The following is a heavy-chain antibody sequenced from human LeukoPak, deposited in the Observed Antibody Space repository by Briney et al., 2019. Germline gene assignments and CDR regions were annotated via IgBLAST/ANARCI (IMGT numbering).Heavy chain of an antibody. Sequence: GGSLRLSCAASGFTFSSYAMHWVRQAPGKGLEWVAFIRYDGSNKYYADSVKGRFTISRDNSKNTLYLQMNSLRAEDTAVYYCAKDRKMGLPDAFDIWGQGTMVTVSS. J-gene: IGHJ3*02. D-gene: IGHD5-12*01. CDR3: AKDRKMGLPDAFDI. CDR1: GFTFSSYA. CDR2: IRYDGSNK. V-gene: IGHV3-30*02.